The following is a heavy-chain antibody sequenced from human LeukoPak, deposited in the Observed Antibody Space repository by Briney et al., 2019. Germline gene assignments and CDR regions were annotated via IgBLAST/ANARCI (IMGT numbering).Heavy chain of an antibody. V-gene: IGHV1-2*02. D-gene: IGHD1-7*01. CDR3: ARGSARITGTNNWFDP. J-gene: IGHJ5*02. Sequence: GASVKVSCKASGYTFTGYYMHWVRQAPGQGLEWMGWINPNSGVTNYAQKFQGRVTMTRDTSISTAYMELSRLRSDDTAVYYCARGSARITGTNNWFDPWGQGTLVTVSS. CDR1: GYTFTGYY. CDR2: INPNSGVT.